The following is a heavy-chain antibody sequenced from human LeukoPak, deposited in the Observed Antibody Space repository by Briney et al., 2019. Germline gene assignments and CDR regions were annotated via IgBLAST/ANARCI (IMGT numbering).Heavy chain of an antibody. CDR1: GYTFTGYF. CDR2: INPHSGGT. J-gene: IGHJ4*02. D-gene: IGHD5-24*01. CDR3: ARTVEKDLYYFDY. V-gene: IGHV1-2*02. Sequence: GASVKVSCKASGYTFTGYFMHWVRQAPGQGLEWMGWINPHSGGTDNAQNFQGRVTMTRDTSISTAYMELSRLRSDDTAVYYCARTVEKDLYYFDYWGQGTLVTVSS.